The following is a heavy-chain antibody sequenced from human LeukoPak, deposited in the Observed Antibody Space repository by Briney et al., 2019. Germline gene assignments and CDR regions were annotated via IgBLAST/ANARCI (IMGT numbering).Heavy chain of an antibody. V-gene: IGHV1-18*01. CDR3: ARDADGSGTLLDY. CDR2: INADNGNT. CDR1: GYTFTIYG. D-gene: IGHD3-10*01. Sequence: GASVTVSCTASGYTFTIYGISWVRQAPGQGLEWMGWINADNGNTRYAQKLQGRVTMTTDTSTTTAYMDLRSLRSDDTAVYYCARDADGSGTLLDYWGQGTLVTVSS. J-gene: IGHJ4*02.